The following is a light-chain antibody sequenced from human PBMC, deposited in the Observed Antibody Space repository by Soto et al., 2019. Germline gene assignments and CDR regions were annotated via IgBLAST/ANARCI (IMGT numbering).Light chain of an antibody. CDR1: SSDVGGYNY. CDR2: EVT. CDR3: NSYTSSSTPV. Sequence: QSALTQPASVSGSPGQSITISCTGTSSDVGGYNYVSWYQQHPGKAPKLMIYEVTNRPSGVSNRFSGSKSGNTDSLTISGLQAEDEADYYCNSYTSSSTPVFGGGTKLTVL. J-gene: IGLJ3*02. V-gene: IGLV2-14*01.